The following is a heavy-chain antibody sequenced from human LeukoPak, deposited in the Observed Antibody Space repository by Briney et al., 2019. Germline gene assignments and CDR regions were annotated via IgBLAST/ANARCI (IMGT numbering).Heavy chain of an antibody. CDR1: GFTFSDYY. CDR3: AARGPYYYGSGSYYY. Sequence: GGSLRLSSAASGFTFSDYYMSWLRQGPGKGLEWGSYMSSSGSTIYYEASVRGRFTITRENAKNSLYLQMNSLRAEDTAVYYCAARGPYYYGSGSYYYWGQGTLVTVSS. CDR2: MSSSGSTI. D-gene: IGHD3-10*01. J-gene: IGHJ4*02. V-gene: IGHV3-11*04.